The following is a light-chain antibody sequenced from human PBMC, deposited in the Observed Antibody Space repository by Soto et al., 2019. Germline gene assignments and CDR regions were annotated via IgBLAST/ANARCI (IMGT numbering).Light chain of an antibody. J-gene: IGLJ1*01. CDR3: SSYTSSSTQV. V-gene: IGLV2-14*01. CDR2: EVS. Sequence: QSALTQPASVSGSPGKSITISCTGTRSDVGGYNYVSWYQQHPGKAPKLMIYEVSNRPSGVSNRFSGSKSGNKASLTISGLQAEDEADYYCSSYTSSSTQVFGTGTQLTVL. CDR1: RSDVGGYNY.